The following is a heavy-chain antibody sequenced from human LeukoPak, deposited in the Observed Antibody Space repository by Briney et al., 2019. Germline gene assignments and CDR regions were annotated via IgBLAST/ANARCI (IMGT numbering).Heavy chain of an antibody. CDR1: GFTFTNAC. CDR2: IKSQTDGGTT. V-gene: IGHV3-15*01. J-gene: IGHJ4*02. D-gene: IGHD5-18*01. Sequence: GGSLRLSCKGSGFTFTNACMSWVRLAPGKGLEWVGHIKSQTDGGTTDYAAPVKGRFTISRDDSKNTLYLQLNSLKTEDTAVCYCTTGTWIQLWLADYWGQGTLVTVSS. CDR3: TTGTWIQLWLADY.